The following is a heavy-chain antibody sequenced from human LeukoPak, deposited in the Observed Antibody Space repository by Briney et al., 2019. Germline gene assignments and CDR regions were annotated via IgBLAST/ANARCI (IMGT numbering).Heavy chain of an antibody. CDR1: GYTFTSYD. CDR3: ARGYSNYVSIASTGFDP. CDR2: MNPNSGKT. V-gene: IGHV1-8*03. Sequence: ASVKVSCKASGYTFTSYDINWVRYATGQGLEWMGWMNPNSGKTGYAQKFQGRVTITRNTSISTAYMELSSLRSEDTAVYYCARGYSNYVSIASTGFDPWGQGTLVTVSS. J-gene: IGHJ5*02. D-gene: IGHD4-11*01.